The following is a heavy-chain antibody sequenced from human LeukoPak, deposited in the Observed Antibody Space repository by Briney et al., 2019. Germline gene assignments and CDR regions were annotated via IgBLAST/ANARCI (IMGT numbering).Heavy chain of an antibody. J-gene: IGHJ4*02. D-gene: IGHD2-15*01. V-gene: IGHV3-21*01. Sequence: GGSLRLSCAASGFIVSNNYMNWVRQAPGKGLEWVTSITSISSYIYYADSVKGRFTISRDNAKNSLYLQMNSLRADDTAVYYCAKEHSPYCSGEACYDYFDYWGQGTLVTVSS. CDR3: AKEHSPYCSGEACYDYFDY. CDR2: ITSISSYI. CDR1: GFIVSNNY.